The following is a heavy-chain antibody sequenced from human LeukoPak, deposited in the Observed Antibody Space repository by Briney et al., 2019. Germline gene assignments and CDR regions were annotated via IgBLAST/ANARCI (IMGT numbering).Heavy chain of an antibody. Sequence: SETLSLTCTVSGGSISSSTHYWGWVRQPPGKGLEWIGSIYCSGSTYYNPSLKSRVTISVDTSKNQFSLKLSSVTAADTAVYYCVRSNYWGQGTLVTVSS. V-gene: IGHV4-39*01. CDR2: IYCSGST. J-gene: IGHJ4*02. CDR3: VRSNY. CDR1: GGSISSSTHY.